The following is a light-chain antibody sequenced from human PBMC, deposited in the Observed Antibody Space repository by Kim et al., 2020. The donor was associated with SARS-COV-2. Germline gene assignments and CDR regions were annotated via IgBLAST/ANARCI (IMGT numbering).Light chain of an antibody. J-gene: IGLJ2*01. CDR2: EVS. Sequence: QSVTISCTGNSSDVGGYNDVSWYQQHPGKAPKLMIYEVSKRPSGVPDRFSGSKSANTASLTVSGLQAEDEADYFCTSYAGSNNLVFGGGTQLTVL. V-gene: IGLV2-8*01. CDR1: SSDVGGYND. CDR3: TSYAGSNNLV.